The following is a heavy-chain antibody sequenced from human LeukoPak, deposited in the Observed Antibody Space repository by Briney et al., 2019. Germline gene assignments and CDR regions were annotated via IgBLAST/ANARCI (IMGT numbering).Heavy chain of an antibody. Sequence: PSETLSLTCTVSGDSISSRSYYWGWIRQPPGKGLEWIGSIYYSGSTYYNPSLNSRVTISVDTSKNQFSLKLSSVTAADTAAYYCVPQSSISGSSDYWGQGTLVTVSS. V-gene: IGHV4-39*07. CDR1: GDSISSRSYY. CDR2: IYYSGST. CDR3: VPQSSISGSSDY. D-gene: IGHD6-19*01. J-gene: IGHJ4*02.